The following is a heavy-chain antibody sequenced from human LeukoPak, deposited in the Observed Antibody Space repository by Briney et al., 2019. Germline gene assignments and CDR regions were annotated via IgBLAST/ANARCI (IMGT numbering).Heavy chain of an antibody. V-gene: IGHV4-4*02. D-gene: IGHD4-17*01. CDR2: IFQSGRT. Sequence: SETLSLTCAVSGGSISSTNWWSWVRQPPGKGLEWIGEIFQSGRTNYNPSLKSRVTISVDKSRNQFSLKLSSVTAADTAVYYCARVPAFDYGDYWTSSNYFDYWGQGTLVTVSS. J-gene: IGHJ4*02. CDR3: ARVPAFDYGDYWTSSNYFDY. CDR1: GGSISSTNW.